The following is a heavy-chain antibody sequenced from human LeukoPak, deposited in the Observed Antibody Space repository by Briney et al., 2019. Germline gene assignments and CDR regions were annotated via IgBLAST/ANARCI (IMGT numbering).Heavy chain of an antibody. CDR1: GFTFSSYA. J-gene: IGHJ4*02. Sequence: GGSLGLSCAASGFTFSSYAMSWVRQAPGKGLEWVSAISGSGGSTYYADSVKGRFTISRDNSKNTLYLLMNSLRAEDTAVYYCAKAKPYSSSWYWDYWGQGTLVTVSS. V-gene: IGHV3-23*01. CDR2: ISGSGGST. CDR3: AKAKPYSSSWYWDY. D-gene: IGHD6-13*01.